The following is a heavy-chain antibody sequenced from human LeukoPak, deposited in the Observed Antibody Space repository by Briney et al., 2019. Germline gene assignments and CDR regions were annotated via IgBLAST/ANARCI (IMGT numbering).Heavy chain of an antibody. CDR3: ARDYYDFWSGYYTGFDY. Sequence: SGGSLRLSCAASGFSVSTHYMNWVRQAPGKGLEWVSSISSSSSYIYYADSVKGRFTISRDNAKNSLYLQMNSLRAEDTAVYYCARDYYDFWSGYYTGFDYWGQGTLVTVSS. J-gene: IGHJ4*02. V-gene: IGHV3-21*01. D-gene: IGHD3-3*01. CDR1: GFSVSTHY. CDR2: ISSSSSYI.